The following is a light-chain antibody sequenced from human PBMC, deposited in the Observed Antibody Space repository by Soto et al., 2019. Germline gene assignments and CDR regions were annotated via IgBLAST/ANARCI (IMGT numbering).Light chain of an antibody. V-gene: IGKV3-15*01. CDR3: QQYNSWPLT. CDR1: QSISSY. Sequence: EIVMTQSPATLSVSPGERASLSCRASQSISSYLAWYQQKPGQAPRLLFYGASTRATGIPARFSGSGSVTEFTLTISSLQSEDFAVYYCQQYNSWPLTFGGGTKVEI. J-gene: IGKJ4*01. CDR2: GAS.